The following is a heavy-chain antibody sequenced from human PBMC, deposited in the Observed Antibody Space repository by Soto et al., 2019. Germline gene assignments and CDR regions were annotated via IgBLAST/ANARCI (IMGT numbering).Heavy chain of an antibody. CDR3: ARARATIAAAAIFDC. V-gene: IGHV4-31*03. J-gene: IGHJ4*02. Sequence: PSETLSLTCTVSGGSISSGGYYWSWIRQHPGKGLEWIGYIYYSGSTYYNPSLKGRVTISVDKSKNQFSLKLTSVTAADTAVYHCARARATIAAAAIFDCWGQGTLVTVSS. D-gene: IGHD6-13*01. CDR1: GGSISSGGYY. CDR2: IYYSGST.